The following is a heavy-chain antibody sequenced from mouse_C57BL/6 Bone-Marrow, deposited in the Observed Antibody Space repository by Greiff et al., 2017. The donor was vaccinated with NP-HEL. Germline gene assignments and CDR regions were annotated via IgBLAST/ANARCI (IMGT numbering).Heavy chain of an antibody. CDR3: ARLPVSSGYGVAY. CDR2: ISSGGSYT. D-gene: IGHD3-2*02. Sequence: EVQVVESGGDLVKPGGSLKLSCAASGFTFSSYGMSWVRQTPDKRLEWVATISSGGSYTYYPDSVKGRFTISRDNAKNTRYLQMSSRKTEDTAMDYCARLPVSSGYGVAYWGQGTLVTVSA. J-gene: IGHJ3*01. CDR1: GFTFSSYG. V-gene: IGHV5-6*01.